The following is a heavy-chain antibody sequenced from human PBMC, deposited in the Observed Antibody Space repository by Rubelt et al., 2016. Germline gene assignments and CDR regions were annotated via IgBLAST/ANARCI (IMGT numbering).Heavy chain of an antibody. Sequence: QVQLQESGPGLVKPSQTLSLTCTVSGGSISSGGYYWSWIRQPPGKGLEWIGEINHSGSTNYNSSLKSRVTISVDTSKSQFSRKLSAVTAAYTAVYYWARGKEGLGVTMMDYWGQGTLVTVSS. CDR3: ARGKEGLGVTMMDY. D-gene: IGHD3-22*01. CDR1: GGSISSGGYY. V-gene: IGHV4-31*03. CDR2: INHSGST. J-gene: IGHJ4*02.